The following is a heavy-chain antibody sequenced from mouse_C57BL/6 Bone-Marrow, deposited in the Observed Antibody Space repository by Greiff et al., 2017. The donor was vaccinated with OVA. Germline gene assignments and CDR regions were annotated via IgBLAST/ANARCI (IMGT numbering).Heavy chain of an antibody. V-gene: IGHV5-17*01. CDR2: ISSGSSTI. Sequence: EVKLVESGGGLVKPGGSLKLSCAASGFTFSDYGMHWVRQAPEKGLEWVAYISSGSSTIYYADTVKGRFTISRDNAKNTLFLQMTSLRSEDTAMYYCARRETVYAMDYWGQGTSVTVSS. D-gene: IGHD1-1*01. J-gene: IGHJ4*01. CDR1: GFTFSDYG. CDR3: ARRETVYAMDY.